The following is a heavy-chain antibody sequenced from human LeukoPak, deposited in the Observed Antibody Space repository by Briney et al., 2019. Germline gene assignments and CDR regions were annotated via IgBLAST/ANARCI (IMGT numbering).Heavy chain of an antibody. CDR1: GYTFTSYG. Sequence: ASVKVSCKASGYTFTSYGISWVRQAPGQGLEWMGWISAYNGNTNYAQKLQGRVTMTTDTSTSTAYMELRSLRSDDTAVYYCARDRNSGSYYFPNWFDPWGQGTLVTASS. V-gene: IGHV1-18*01. CDR2: ISAYNGNT. J-gene: IGHJ5*02. CDR3: ARDRNSGSYYFPNWFDP. D-gene: IGHD1-26*01.